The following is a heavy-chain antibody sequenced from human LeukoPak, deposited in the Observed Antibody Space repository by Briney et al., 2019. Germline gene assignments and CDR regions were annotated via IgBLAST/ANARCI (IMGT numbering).Heavy chain of an antibody. Sequence: PGGSLRLSCAVSGFSVTNNYMSWVRQAPGKGLEWVSVFYVGGATYYADSVKGRFTISRDNSENTLYLQMKSLRAEDTAVYYCARGGGYNFFDYWGQGTLVTLSS. D-gene: IGHD5-24*01. CDR1: GFSVTNNY. CDR2: FYVGGAT. J-gene: IGHJ4*02. V-gene: IGHV3-53*01. CDR3: ARGGGYNFFDY.